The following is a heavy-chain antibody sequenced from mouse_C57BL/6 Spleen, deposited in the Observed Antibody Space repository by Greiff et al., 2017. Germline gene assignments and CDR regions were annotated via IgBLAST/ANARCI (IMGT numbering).Heavy chain of an antibody. CDR2: ISSGSSTI. J-gene: IGHJ4*01. CDR3: ARPSYDYDAMDY. CDR1: GFTFSDYG. Sequence: EVQLQQSGGGLVKPGGSLKLSCAASGFTFSDYGMHWVRQAPEKGLEWVAYISSGSSTIYYADTVKGRFTISRDNAKNTLFLQMTSLRSEDTAMYYCARPSYDYDAMDYWGQGTSVTVSS. V-gene: IGHV5-17*01. D-gene: IGHD6-1*01.